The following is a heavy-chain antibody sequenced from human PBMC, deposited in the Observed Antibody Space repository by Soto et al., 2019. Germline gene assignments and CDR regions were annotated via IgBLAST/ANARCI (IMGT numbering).Heavy chain of an antibody. CDR3: ARELHSSSSNWFDP. D-gene: IGHD6-6*01. J-gene: IGHJ5*02. V-gene: IGHV3-21*01. Sequence: GGSLRLSCAASGFTFSSYSMNWVRQAPGKGLEWVSSISSSSSYIYYADSVKGRFTIARDNAKNSLYLQMNSLRAEDTAVYYCARELHSSSSNWFDPWGQGTLVTVSS. CDR2: ISSSSSYI. CDR1: GFTFSSYS.